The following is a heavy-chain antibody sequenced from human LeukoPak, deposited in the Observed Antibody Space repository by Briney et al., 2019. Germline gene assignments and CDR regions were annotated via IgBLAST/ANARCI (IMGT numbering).Heavy chain of an antibody. D-gene: IGHD6-19*01. CDR2: INPSGGST. CDR3: ARERRGYSSGWSPLDY. J-gene: IGHJ4*02. V-gene: IGHV1-46*01. CDR1: GYTFTSYY. Sequence: GASVKVSCKASGYTFTSYYMHWVRQAPGQGLEWMGIINPSGGSTSYAQKFQGRVTMTRDTSTSTAYMELRSLRSDDTAVYYCARERRGYSSGWSPLDYWGQGTLVTVSS.